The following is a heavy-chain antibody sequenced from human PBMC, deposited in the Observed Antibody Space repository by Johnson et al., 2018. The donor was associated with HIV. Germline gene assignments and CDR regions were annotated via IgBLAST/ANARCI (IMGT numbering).Heavy chain of an antibody. CDR2: IYSGGST. V-gene: IGHV3-66*01. D-gene: IGHD4-17*01. Sequence: EQLVESGGGVVQPGRSLRLSCAASGFTFSSYAMHWVRQAPGKGLEWVSVIYSGGSTYYADSVKGRFTISRDNSKNTLYLQMNSLRAEDTAVYYCARGSGVLTGGDSDAFDIWGQGTMVTVSS. CDR3: ARGSGVLTGGDSDAFDI. CDR1: GFTFSSYA. J-gene: IGHJ3*02.